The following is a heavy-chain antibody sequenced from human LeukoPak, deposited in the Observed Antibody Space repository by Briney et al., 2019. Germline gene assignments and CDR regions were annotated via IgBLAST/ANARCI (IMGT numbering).Heavy chain of an antibody. CDR3: ARDRRYSGYDGLDY. J-gene: IGHJ4*02. CDR2: IYYSGST. CDR1: GASVSSGTYY. V-gene: IGHV4-61*01. D-gene: IGHD5-12*01. Sequence: PSETLSLTCTVSGASVSSGTYYWSWIRPPPGKGLEWIGYIYYSGSTNSNPSLKSRVTISVDTSKNQLSLKLTSVTAADTAVYYCARDRRYSGYDGLDYWGQGTPVAVSA.